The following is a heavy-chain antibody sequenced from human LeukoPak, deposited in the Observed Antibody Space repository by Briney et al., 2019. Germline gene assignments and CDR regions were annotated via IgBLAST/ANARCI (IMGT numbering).Heavy chain of an antibody. CDR2: IYYSGST. J-gene: IGHJ6*02. Sequence: PSETLSLTCTVSSGSISSYYWSWIRQPPGKGLEWIGYIYYSGSTNYNPSLKGRVTISVDTSKNQFSLKLSSVTAADTAVYYCARGGHYYGSGSYYSPVYYYYGMDVWGQGTTVTVSS. CDR3: ARGGHYYGSGSYYSPVYYYYGMDV. CDR1: SGSISSYY. D-gene: IGHD3-10*01. V-gene: IGHV4-59*01.